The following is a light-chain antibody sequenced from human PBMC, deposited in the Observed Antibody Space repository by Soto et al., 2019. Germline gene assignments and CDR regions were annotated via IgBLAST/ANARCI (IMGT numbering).Light chain of an antibody. CDR1: QNIRTY. CDR3: QQYCSYPPIT. CDR2: AAS. J-gene: IGKJ5*01. V-gene: IGKV1-39*01. Sequence: DIQMTQSPPFLSPSVGDRVTITCRASQNIRTYLSWYQQKPGKAPTVLIYAASTLQRGVPSRFSGSTTGTDFTLTISCLQSEDFANYYCQQYCSYPPITFGQGTRLEIK.